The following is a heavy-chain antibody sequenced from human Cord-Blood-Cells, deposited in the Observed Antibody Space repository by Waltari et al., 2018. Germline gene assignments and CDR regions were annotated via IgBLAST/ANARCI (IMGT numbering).Heavy chain of an antibody. D-gene: IGHD2-2*01. V-gene: IGHV1-69-2*01. J-gene: IGHJ6*03. CDR2: VDPEDGET. CDR1: GYTLTDYY. CDR3: ATGAIVVVPAAMGNYYYMDV. Sequence: EVQLVQSGAEEKKHGAKVKIACKVYGYTLTDYYMHWVKQAPGTGLEWMGLVDPEDGETIYAEKFQGRVTITADTSTDTAYMELSSLRSEDTAVYYCATGAIVVVPAAMGNYYYMDVWGKGTTVTVSS.